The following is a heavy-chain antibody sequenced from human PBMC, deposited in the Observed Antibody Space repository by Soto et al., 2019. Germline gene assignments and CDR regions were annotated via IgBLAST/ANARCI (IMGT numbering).Heavy chain of an antibody. Sequence: QVQLVQSGVEVKKPWASMKISCRTSGYTFTNYAINWVRQAPGQGLEWVAWISTQSGTTKYGQRLQGRVTVTTDTSTSTAYMELRNLRSDDTALYYCARGGYKDSWGQGTLVTVSS. CDR3: ARGGYKDS. CDR2: ISTQSGTT. D-gene: IGHD5-12*01. J-gene: IGHJ4*02. V-gene: IGHV1-18*01. CDR1: GYTFTNYA.